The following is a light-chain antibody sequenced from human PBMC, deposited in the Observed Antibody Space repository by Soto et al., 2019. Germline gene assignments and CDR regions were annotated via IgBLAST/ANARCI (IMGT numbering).Light chain of an antibody. J-gene: IGKJ4*01. CDR2: TTS. CDR1: QSINRF. CDR3: QQCDSFPLT. Sequence: DIQMTQSPSSLSASVGDTVTITCRASQSINRFFNWYQQKSGKAPKVLISTTSNLQTWVPSRFSGSGSGTHFTLTITDLQPEDFATYYCQQCDSFPLTFGGGTKVEIK. V-gene: IGKV1-39*01.